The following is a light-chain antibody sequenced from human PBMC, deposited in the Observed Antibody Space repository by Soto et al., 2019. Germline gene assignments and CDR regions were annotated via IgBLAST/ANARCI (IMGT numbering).Light chain of an antibody. CDR3: HQYKSYSPYT. J-gene: IGKJ2*01. CDR2: DAS. V-gene: IGKV1-5*01. CDR1: QTISSS. Sequence: EIQMTQSPPTLSASIGERVIITCRASQTISSSLAWYQQKPGQAPKLLIYDASSLEIGVPSRFSGSGSGTEFTLTISSLQPDDFATYYCHQYKSYSPYTFGQGTKLEIK.